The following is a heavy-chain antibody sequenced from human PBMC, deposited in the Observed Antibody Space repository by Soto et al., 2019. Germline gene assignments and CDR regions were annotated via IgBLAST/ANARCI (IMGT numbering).Heavy chain of an antibody. D-gene: IGHD6-13*01. CDR1: GGSISSYY. Sequence: SETLSLTCTVSGGSISSYYWSWIRQPPGKGLEWIGYIYYSGSTNYNPSLKSRVTISVDTSKNQFSLKLSSVTAADTAVYYCARGGSSSWTKYYYYYMDGCGKGTTVTVSS. CDR3: ARGGSSSWTKYYYYYMDG. V-gene: IGHV4-59*01. CDR2: IYYSGST. J-gene: IGHJ6*03.